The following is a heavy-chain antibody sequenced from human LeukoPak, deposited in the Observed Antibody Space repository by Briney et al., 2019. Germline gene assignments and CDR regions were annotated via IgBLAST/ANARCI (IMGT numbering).Heavy chain of an antibody. J-gene: IGHJ4*02. CDR1: GGSISGYY. D-gene: IGHD3-10*01. CDR2: VYTSGST. CDR3: ARLRGGTYFDS. Sequence: PSETLSLTCTVSGGSISGYYWSWVRQPAGKGLEWIGRVYTSGSTTYNPSLKSRVTMSIDTSKNQFSLRLTSVTAADTAMYYCARLRGGTYFDSWGQGTLVTVSS. V-gene: IGHV4-4*07.